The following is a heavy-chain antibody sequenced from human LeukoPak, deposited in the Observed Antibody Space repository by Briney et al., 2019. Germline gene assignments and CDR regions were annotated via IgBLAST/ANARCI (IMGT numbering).Heavy chain of an antibody. D-gene: IGHD2-21*01. J-gene: IGHJ4*02. CDR2: INPNSGGT. V-gene: IGHV1-2*02. CDR1: GYTFTSYG. CDR3: ARDYCGGDCYQPYFDY. Sequence: ASVTVSCKASGYTFTSYGISWVRPAPGQGLAWMGWINPNSGGTNYAQKFQGRITMTRDTSISTAYMELSRVRSGDAAVYYCARDYCGGDCYQPYFDYWGQGTLVTVSS.